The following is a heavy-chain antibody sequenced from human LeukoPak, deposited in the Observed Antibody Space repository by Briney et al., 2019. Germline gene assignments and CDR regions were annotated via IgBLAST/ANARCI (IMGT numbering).Heavy chain of an antibody. Sequence: GGSLRLSCAASGFTFSSYAMHWVRQAPGKGLEWVAVISYDGSNKYYADSVKGRFTISRDNSKNTLYLQMNSLRAEDTAVYYCAKEEPLDIWGQGTMVTVSS. D-gene: IGHD1-14*01. CDR3: AKEEPLDI. V-gene: IGHV3-30*04. J-gene: IGHJ3*02. CDR2: ISYDGSNK. CDR1: GFTFSSYA.